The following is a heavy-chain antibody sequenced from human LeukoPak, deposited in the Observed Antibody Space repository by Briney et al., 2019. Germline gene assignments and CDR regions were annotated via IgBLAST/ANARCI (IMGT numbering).Heavy chain of an antibody. J-gene: IGHJ2*01. Sequence: TGGSLRLSCAASGFTFDDYAMHWVRQAPGKGLEWVSGISWNSGSIGYADSVKGRLTISRDNAKNSLYLQMNSLRAEDTALYYCAKDIAVAGMTFWYFDLWGRGTLVTVSS. CDR1: GFTFDDYA. D-gene: IGHD6-19*01. V-gene: IGHV3-9*01. CDR2: ISWNSGSI. CDR3: AKDIAVAGMTFWYFDL.